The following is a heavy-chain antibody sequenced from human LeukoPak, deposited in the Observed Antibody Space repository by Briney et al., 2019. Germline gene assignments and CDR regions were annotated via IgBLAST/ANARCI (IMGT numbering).Heavy chain of an antibody. Sequence: SETLSLTCTVSGGSISSYYWSWIRQPPGKGLEWIGYIYYSGSTNCNPSLKSRVTISVDTSKNQFSLKLSSVTAADTAVYYCARSPPDDYGDYVDAFDIWGQGTMVTVSS. J-gene: IGHJ3*02. CDR2: IYYSGST. V-gene: IGHV4-59*01. CDR1: GGSISSYY. D-gene: IGHD4-17*01. CDR3: ARSPPDDYGDYVDAFDI.